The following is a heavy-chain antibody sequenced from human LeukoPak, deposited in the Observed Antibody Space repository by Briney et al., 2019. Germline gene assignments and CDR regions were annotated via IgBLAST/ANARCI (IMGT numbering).Heavy chain of an antibody. CDR2: IKQDGSEK. CDR1: GSTFTNFW. V-gene: IGHV3-7*01. Sequence: GGSLRLSCAASGSTFTNFWMSWVRQAPGKGLEWVGNIKQDGSEKYYVDSVKGRFTISRDNAKTSLYVQMNSLRAEDTAIHYCARWEYTSGWYYIDSWGQGTLVTVSS. J-gene: IGHJ4*02. CDR3: ARWEYTSGWYYIDS. D-gene: IGHD6-19*01.